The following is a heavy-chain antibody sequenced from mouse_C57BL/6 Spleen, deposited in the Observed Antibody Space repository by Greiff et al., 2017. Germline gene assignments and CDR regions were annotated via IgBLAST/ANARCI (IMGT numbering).Heavy chain of an antibody. V-gene: IGHV1-64*01. D-gene: IGHD3-2*02. CDR1: GYTFTSYW. CDR3: ARDSSGYDAMDY. Sequence: QVQLKQPGAELVKPGASVQLSCKASGYTFTSYWMHWVKQRPGQGLEWIGMIHPNSGSTNYNEKFKSKATLTVDKSSSTAYMQLSSLTSEDSAVYYCARDSSGYDAMDYWGQGTSVTVSS. J-gene: IGHJ4*01. CDR2: IHPNSGST.